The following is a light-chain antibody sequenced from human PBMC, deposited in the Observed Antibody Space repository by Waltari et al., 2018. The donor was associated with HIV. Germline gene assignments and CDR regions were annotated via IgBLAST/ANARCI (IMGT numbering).Light chain of an antibody. V-gene: IGKV1-27*01. CDR1: HDLRNY. CDR3: QQYRSAPLT. Sequence: DIQMTQSPSSLSASIGDGLSITCRAGHDLRNYLAWYQQKPGKVPKLLLYGASTVQSGVPFRFSGGGSGPDFTLTITSLQTEDVATYYCQQYRSAPLTFAQGTKLEIK. J-gene: IGKJ1*01. CDR2: GAS.